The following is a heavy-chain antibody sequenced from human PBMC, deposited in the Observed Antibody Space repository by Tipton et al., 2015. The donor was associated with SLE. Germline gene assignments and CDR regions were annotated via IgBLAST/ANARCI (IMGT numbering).Heavy chain of an antibody. CDR1: GGSISSSSYY. V-gene: IGHV4-39*07. D-gene: IGHD6-19*01. CDR3: AKAGYSSGWYVVFFDY. J-gene: IGHJ4*02. Sequence: TLSLTCTVSGGSISSSSYYWGWIRQPPGKGLEWIGSIYYSGSTYYNPSLKSRVTISVDTSKNQFSLKLSSVTAADTAVYYCAKAGYSSGWYVVFFDYWGQGTLVTVSS. CDR2: IYYSGST.